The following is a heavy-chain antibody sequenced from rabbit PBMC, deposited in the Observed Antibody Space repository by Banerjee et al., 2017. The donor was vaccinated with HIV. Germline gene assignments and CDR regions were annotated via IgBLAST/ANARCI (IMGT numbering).Heavy chain of an antibody. J-gene: IGHJ4*01. CDR2: IDTVFGST. D-gene: IGHD6-1*01. CDR1: GFDFSNYY. Sequence: QLEESGGGLVQPGGSLTLSCKASGFDFSNYYLSWVRQAPGKGLEWIGYIDTVFGSTYYASWVNGRFTISSHNAQNTLYLQLNSLTTTDTATYFCARDRAYDYVGYGYGWVWDLWGPGTLVT. V-gene: IGHV1S7*01. CDR3: ARDRAYDYVGYGYGWVWDL.